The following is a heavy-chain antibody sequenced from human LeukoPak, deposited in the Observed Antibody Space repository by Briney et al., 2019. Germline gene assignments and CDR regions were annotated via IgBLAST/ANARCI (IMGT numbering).Heavy chain of an antibody. Sequence: GGSLRLSCAASGFTFSNAWMSWVRQAPGKGLEWVGRIKSKTDGGTTDYAAPVKGRFTISRDDSKNTLYLQMNSLKTEDTTVYYCTRQGYCSSTSCYIFAFDIWGQGTMVTVSS. J-gene: IGHJ3*02. CDR2: IKSKTDGGTT. CDR1: GFTFSNAW. CDR3: TRQGYCSSTSCYIFAFDI. D-gene: IGHD2-2*02. V-gene: IGHV3-15*01.